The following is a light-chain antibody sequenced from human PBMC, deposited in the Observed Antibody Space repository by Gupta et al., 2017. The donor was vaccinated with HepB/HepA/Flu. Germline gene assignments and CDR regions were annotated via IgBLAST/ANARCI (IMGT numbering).Light chain of an antibody. Sequence: QSVLTQSTSVSGTPGQRVTISCSGSSSNVGRNNVNWYQQLTGTAPKLLIYYNDERPSGVPDRISGSKSGTSASLAISGLQSEDEADYYCAAWDTSLNVVVFGGGTKLTVL. CDR3: AAWDTSLNVVV. J-gene: IGLJ2*01. CDR2: YND. CDR1: SSNVGRNN. V-gene: IGLV1-44*01.